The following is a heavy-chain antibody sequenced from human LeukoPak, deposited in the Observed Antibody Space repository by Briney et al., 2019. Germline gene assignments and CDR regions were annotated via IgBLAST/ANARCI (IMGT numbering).Heavy chain of an antibody. J-gene: IGHJ5*02. CDR3: ARAYSSSWYWNWFDP. CDR1: GGSISSHY. D-gene: IGHD6-13*01. Sequence: SETLSLTCTVSGGSISSHYWSWIRQPPGKGLEWIGYIYYSGNTKYNPSLKSRVTISIDTSKNQFSLKVSSVSAADTAVYYCARAYSSSWYWNWFDPWGQGTLVTVSS. CDR2: IYYSGNT. V-gene: IGHV4-59*08.